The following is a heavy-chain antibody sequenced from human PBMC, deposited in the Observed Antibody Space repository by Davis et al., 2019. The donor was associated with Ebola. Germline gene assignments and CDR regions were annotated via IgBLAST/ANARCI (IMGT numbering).Heavy chain of an antibody. Sequence: GGSLRLSCAASGFRFSTYTMNWVRQAPGKGLEWISYISSSSTNIYYADSVKGRFTISRANAKNSLYLQMNSLRAEDTAVYYCARVREFTIFVEYYFDYWGQGTLVTVSS. CDR2: ISSSSTNI. CDR3: ARVREFTIFVEYYFDY. CDR1: GFRFSTYT. V-gene: IGHV3-48*04. J-gene: IGHJ4*02. D-gene: IGHD3-3*01.